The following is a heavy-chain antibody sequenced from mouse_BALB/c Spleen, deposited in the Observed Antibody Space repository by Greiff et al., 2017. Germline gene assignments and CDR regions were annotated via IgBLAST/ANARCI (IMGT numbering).Heavy chain of an antibody. V-gene: IGHV3-6*02. J-gene: IGHJ2*01. Sequence: EVKLQESGPGLVKPSQSLSLTCSVTGYSITSGYYWNWIRQFPGNKLEWMGYISYDGSNNYNPSLKNRISITRDTSKNQFFLKLNSVTTEDTATYYCALYYGYFDYWGQGTTLTVSS. D-gene: IGHD1-1*01. CDR2: ISYDGSN. CDR3: ALYYGYFDY. CDR1: GYSITSGYY.